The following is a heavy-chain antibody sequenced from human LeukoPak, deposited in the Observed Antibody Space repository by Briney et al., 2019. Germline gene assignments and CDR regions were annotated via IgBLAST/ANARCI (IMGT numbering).Heavy chain of an antibody. V-gene: IGHV4-39*07. D-gene: IGHD4-11*01. CDR3: ARTVSNSGYWFDA. J-gene: IGHJ5*02. Sequence: PSETLSLTCTVSGGSISSSSYYWGWIRQPPGKGLEWIGSIYYSGSTYYNPSLKSRVTISVDTSKSQFSLKMSFVTAADTAVYYCARTVSNSGYWFDAWGQGTPVTVSS. CDR2: IYYSGST. CDR1: GGSISSSSYY.